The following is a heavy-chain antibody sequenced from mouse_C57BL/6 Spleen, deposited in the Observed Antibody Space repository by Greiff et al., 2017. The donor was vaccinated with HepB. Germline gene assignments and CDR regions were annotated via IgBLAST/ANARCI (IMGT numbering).Heavy chain of an antibody. CDR1: GYTFTSYW. J-gene: IGHJ4*01. Sequence: VKLMESGAELVMPGASVKLSCKASGYTFTSYWMHWVKQRPGQGLEWIGEIDPSDSYTNYNQKFKGKSTLTVDKSSSTAYMQLSSLTSEDSAVYYCARRIYYGNYHAMDYWGQGTSVTVSS. V-gene: IGHV1-69*01. D-gene: IGHD2-1*01. CDR3: ARRIYYGNYHAMDY. CDR2: IDPSDSYT.